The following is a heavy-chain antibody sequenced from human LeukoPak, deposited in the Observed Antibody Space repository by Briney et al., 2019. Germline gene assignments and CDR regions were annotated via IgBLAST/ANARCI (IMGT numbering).Heavy chain of an antibody. CDR2: ISSSSSYI. J-gene: IGHJ6*04. Sequence: PGGSLRLSCAASGFTFSSYSMNWVRQAPGKGLEWVSSISSSSSYIYYADSVKGRFTISRDNAKNSLYLQMNSLRAEDTAVYYCAGDSYSNSYYYYGMDVWGKGTTVTVSS. D-gene: IGHD4-11*01. CDR1: GFTFSSYS. CDR3: AGDSYSNSYYYYGMDV. V-gene: IGHV3-21*01.